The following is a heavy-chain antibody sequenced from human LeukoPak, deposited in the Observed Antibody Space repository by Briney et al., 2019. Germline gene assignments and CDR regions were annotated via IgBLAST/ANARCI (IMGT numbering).Heavy chain of an antibody. Sequence: QAPXXXXXXXGWISAYNGNTNYAQKLQGRVTMTTDTSTSTAYMELRSLRSEDTAVYYCATSDTAMGRTFDYWGQGTLVTVSS. D-gene: IGHD5-18*01. V-gene: IGHV1-18*01. CDR3: ATSDTAMGRTFDY. J-gene: IGHJ4*02. CDR2: ISAYNGNT.